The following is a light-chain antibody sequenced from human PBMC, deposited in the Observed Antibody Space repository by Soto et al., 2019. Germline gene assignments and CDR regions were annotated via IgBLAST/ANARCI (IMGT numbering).Light chain of an antibody. CDR3: QQRSNWPPIT. V-gene: IGKV3-11*01. CDR2: DAS. J-gene: IGKJ5*01. CDR1: QSVSSY. Sequence: EIVWPQSPATLSLSPGERATLSCRASQSVSSYLAWSHQPPGQAPRLLIYDASNRATGIPARCSGSGAGTDFTLTISSIEPEDFAVYYCQQRSNWPPITFGQGTRRENK.